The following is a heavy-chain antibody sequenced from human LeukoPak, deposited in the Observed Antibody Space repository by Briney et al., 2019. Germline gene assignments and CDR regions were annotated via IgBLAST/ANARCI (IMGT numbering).Heavy chain of an antibody. Sequence: ASVKVSCKASGGTFSSYAISWVRQAPGQGLEWMGWINPNSGVTNYAQKFQGRVTMTRDTSISTAYMELSRLRSDDTAVYYCARTYYDSSGYVPFDYWGQGTLVTVSS. D-gene: IGHD3-22*01. J-gene: IGHJ4*02. CDR1: GGTFSSYA. CDR3: ARTYYDSSGYVPFDY. CDR2: INPNSGVT. V-gene: IGHV1-2*02.